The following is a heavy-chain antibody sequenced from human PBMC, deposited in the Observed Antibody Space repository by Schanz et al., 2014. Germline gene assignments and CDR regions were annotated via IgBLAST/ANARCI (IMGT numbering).Heavy chain of an antibody. CDR2: ISSSGSYI. J-gene: IGHJ6*02. CDR3: AKGMGYCSGGTCYDYYYYGLDV. V-gene: IGHV3-23*04. D-gene: IGHD2-15*01. Sequence: VQLVESGGGLVKPGGSLRLSCAASGFTFSTYAMSWIRQAPGKGLEWVSSISSSGSYIYYADSVKGRFTISRGNSENTLYLQMNSLSADDTAVFYCAKGMGYCSGGTCYDYYYYGLDVWGQGTTVTVSS. CDR1: GFTFSTYA.